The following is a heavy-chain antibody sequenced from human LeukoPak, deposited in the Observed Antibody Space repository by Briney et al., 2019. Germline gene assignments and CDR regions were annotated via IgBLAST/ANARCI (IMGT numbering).Heavy chain of an antibody. CDR3: AGDWIAVAGGLDY. D-gene: IGHD6-19*01. CDR2: ISSSSSYI. V-gene: IGHV3-21*01. J-gene: IGHJ4*02. CDR1: GFTFSNYW. Sequence: GGSLRLSCAASGFTFSNYWMSGVRQAPGKGLEWVSSISSSSSYIYYADSVKGRFTISRDNAKNSLYLQMNSLRAEDTAVYYCAGDWIAVAGGLDYWGQGTLVTVSS.